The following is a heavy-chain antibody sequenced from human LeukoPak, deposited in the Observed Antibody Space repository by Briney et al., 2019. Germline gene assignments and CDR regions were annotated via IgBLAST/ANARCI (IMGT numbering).Heavy chain of an antibody. CDR3: AKAEWELPTI. CDR1: GFTVNNNF. Sequence: HPGGSLRLSCEASGFTVNNNFMTWVRQAPGKGLEWVSVISGSGGSTYYADSVKGRFTISRDNSKNTLYLQMNSLRAEDTAVYYCAKAEWELPTIWGQGTLVTVSS. V-gene: IGHV3-23*01. CDR2: ISGSGGST. D-gene: IGHD1-26*01. J-gene: IGHJ4*02.